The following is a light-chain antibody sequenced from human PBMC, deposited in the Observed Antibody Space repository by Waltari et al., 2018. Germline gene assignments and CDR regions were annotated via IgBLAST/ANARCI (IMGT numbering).Light chain of an antibody. J-gene: IGLJ1*01. CDR2: EVS. Sequence: QSALTQPASVSGSPGQSITTSRPGTDRNVGAYAFVSWYQQHPGKAPHLIIYEVSNRPSGISNRFSASKSGNTASLTISGLQAEDEADYYCSSYTTSSAPGVFGTGTRVTVL. CDR3: SSYTTSSAPGV. CDR1: DRNVGAYAF. V-gene: IGLV2-14*01.